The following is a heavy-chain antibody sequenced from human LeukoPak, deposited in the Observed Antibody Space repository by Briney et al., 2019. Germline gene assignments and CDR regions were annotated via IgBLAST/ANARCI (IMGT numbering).Heavy chain of an antibody. D-gene: IGHD4-11*01. CDR3: ARGPVRDYSNY. J-gene: IGHJ4*02. CDR1: GGSFSGYY. V-gene: IGHV4-31*11. CDR2: IYYSGST. Sequence: SETLSLTCAVYGGSFSGYYWSWICQHPGKGLEWIGYIYYSGSTYYNPSLKSRLTISLDTSNNQFSLKLSSVTAADTAVYYCARGPVRDYSNYWGQGTLVTVSS.